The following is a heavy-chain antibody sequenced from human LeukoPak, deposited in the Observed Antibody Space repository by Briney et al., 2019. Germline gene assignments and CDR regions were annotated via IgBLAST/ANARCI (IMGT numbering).Heavy chain of an antibody. V-gene: IGHV3-23*01. J-gene: IGHJ4*02. CDR3: AKVGSGIAVAVNPVFDY. CDR2: ISGSGGST. D-gene: IGHD6-19*01. Sequence: GGSLRLSCAASGFTLSTYTMNWVRQAPGKGLEWVSAISGSGGSTYYADSVKGRFTISRDNSKNTLYLQMNSLRAEDTAVYYCAKVGSGIAVAVNPVFDYWGQGTLVTVSS. CDR1: GFTLSTYT.